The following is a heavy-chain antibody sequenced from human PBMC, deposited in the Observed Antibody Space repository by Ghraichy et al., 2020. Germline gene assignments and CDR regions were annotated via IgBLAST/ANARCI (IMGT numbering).Heavy chain of an antibody. D-gene: IGHD4-11*01. CDR3: ARHSEPSNYPWYYYYGMDV. J-gene: IGHJ6*02. CDR1: GGSISSSSYY. Sequence: SETLSLTCTVSGGSISSSSYYWGWIRQPPGKGLEWIGSIYYSGSTYYNPSLKSRVTISVDTSKNQFSLKLSSVTAADTAVYYCARHSEPSNYPWYYYYGMDVWGQGTTVTVSS. CDR2: IYYSGST. V-gene: IGHV4-39*01.